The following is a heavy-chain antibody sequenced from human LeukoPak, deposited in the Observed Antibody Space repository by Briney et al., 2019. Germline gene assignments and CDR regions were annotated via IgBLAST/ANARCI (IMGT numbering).Heavy chain of an antibody. CDR2: ISSGSSYI. CDR3: ARGAQIVVAPAAQARPGPSGADY. CDR1: GFTFSSYS. D-gene: IGHD2-2*01. Sequence: GGSLRLSCAASGFTFSSYSMNWVRQAPGKGLEWVSSISSGSSYIYYADSVRGRFTISRDNAKNSLYLQMNSLRAEDTAVYYCARGAQIVVAPAAQARPGPSGADYWGQGTLVTVSS. J-gene: IGHJ4*02. V-gene: IGHV3-21*01.